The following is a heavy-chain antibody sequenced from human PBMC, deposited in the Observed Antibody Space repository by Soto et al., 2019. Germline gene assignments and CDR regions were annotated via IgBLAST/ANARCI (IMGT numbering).Heavy chain of an antibody. J-gene: IGHJ3*02. CDR2: ISWNSGSI. D-gene: IGHD5-18*01. Sequence: GGSLRLSCAASGFTFDDYAMHWVRQAPGKGLEWVSGISWNSGSIGYADSVKGRFTISRDNAKNSLYLQMNSLRAEDTALYYCAKAWGYSYGYDAFDIWGQGTMVTVSS. CDR3: AKAWGYSYGYDAFDI. CDR1: GFTFDDYA. V-gene: IGHV3-9*01.